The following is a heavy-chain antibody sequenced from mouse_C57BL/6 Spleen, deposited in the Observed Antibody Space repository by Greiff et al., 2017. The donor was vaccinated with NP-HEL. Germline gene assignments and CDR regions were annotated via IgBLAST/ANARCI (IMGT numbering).Heavy chain of an antibody. J-gene: IGHJ1*03. D-gene: IGHD2-2*01. CDR1: GFTFSDYY. CDR2: INYDGSST. V-gene: IGHV5-16*01. CDR3: ARDGYYWYFDV. Sequence: EVMLVESEGGLVQPGSSMKLSCTASGFTFSDYYMAWVRQVPEKGLEWVANINYDGSSTYYLDSLKSRFIISSDNAKNILYLQMSSLKSEDTATYYFARDGYYWYFDVWGTGTTVTVSS.